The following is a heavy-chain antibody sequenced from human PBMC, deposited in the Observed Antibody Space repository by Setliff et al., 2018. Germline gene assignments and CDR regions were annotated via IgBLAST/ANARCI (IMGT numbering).Heavy chain of an antibody. CDR1: GITFRSYA. Sequence: PGGSLRLSCAASGITFRSYAMSWVRQAPGKGLEWVANIKQDGSEKYYVDSVKGRFTISRDNAKNSLYLQMNSLRAEDTAVYYCARDGGEYWGQGTLVTVSS. CDR3: ARDGGEY. V-gene: IGHV3-7*01. CDR2: IKQDGSEK. J-gene: IGHJ4*02. D-gene: IGHD3-16*01.